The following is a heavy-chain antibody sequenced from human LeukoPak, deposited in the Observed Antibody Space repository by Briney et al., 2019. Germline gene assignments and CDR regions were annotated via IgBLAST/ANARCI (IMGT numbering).Heavy chain of an antibody. D-gene: IGHD1-14*01. CDR2: ISWDSGST. CDR1: GFTFDDYA. Sequence: AGGSLRLSCAASGFTFDDYAMHWVRHAPGKGLEWVSLISWDSGSTYYADSVKGRFTISRDNSKNSLYLQMNSLRAEDTALYYCAKDNDGTTDYWGQGTLVTVSS. J-gene: IGHJ4*02. V-gene: IGHV3-43D*03. CDR3: AKDNDGTTDY.